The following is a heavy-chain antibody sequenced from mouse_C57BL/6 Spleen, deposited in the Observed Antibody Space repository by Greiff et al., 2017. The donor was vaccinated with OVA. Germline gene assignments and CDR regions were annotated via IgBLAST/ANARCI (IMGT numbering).Heavy chain of an antibody. Sequence: QVHVKQSGPELVKPGASVKISCKASGYAFSSSWMNWVKQRPGKGLEWIGRIYPGDGDTNYNGKFKGKATLTADKSSSTAYMQLSSLTSEDSAVYFCARGGYYGSSYWFAYWGQGTLVTVSA. CDR2: IYPGDGDT. CDR3: ARGGYYGSSYWFAY. J-gene: IGHJ3*01. CDR1: GYAFSSSW. D-gene: IGHD1-1*01. V-gene: IGHV1-82*01.